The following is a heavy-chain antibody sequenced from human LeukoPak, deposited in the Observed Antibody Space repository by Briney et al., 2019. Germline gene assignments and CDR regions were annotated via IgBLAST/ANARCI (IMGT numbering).Heavy chain of an antibody. D-gene: IGHD3-22*01. CDR3: ARVPSGYSFDY. J-gene: IGHJ4*02. CDR2: ISYDGSNK. V-gene: IGHV3-30-3*01. CDR1: GFTFSSYA. Sequence: GGSLRLSCAASGFTFSSYAMHWVRQAPGKGLEWAAVISYDGSNKYYADSVKGRFTIPRDNSKNTLYLQMNSLRAEDTAVYYCARVPSGYSFDYWGQGTLVTVSS.